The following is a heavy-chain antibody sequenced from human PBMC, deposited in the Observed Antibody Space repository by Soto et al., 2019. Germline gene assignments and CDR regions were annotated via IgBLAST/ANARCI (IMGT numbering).Heavy chain of an antibody. J-gene: IGHJ5*02. CDR2: IGGSGGT. V-gene: IGHV3-23*01. CDR3: AKGQGWSYCYGS. D-gene: IGHD5-18*01. CDR1: GFTFSSYA. Sequence: EVQLLESGGGLVQPGGSLRLSCAASGFTFSSYAMSWVRLAPGKGLEWFSSIGGSGGTYYADSVKGRLTISRDNSKNMLYLHLPSLRAEDTAMYYCAKGQGWSYCYGSWGQGTLVTVSS.